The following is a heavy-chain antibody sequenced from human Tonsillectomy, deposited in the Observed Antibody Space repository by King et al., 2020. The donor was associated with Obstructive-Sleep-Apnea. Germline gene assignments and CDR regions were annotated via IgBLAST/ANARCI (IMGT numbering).Heavy chain of an antibody. Sequence: QLQESGPGLVKPSETLSLTCTVSGYSISSGYYWGWIRQPPGKGLEWIGSIYHSGSTYYNPSLKSRVTISVDTSKNQFSLKLSSVTAADTAVYYCARVELDSSGYYFVGYWGQGTLVTVSS. CDR1: GYSISSGYY. J-gene: IGHJ4*02. V-gene: IGHV4-38-2*02. CDR3: ARVELDSSGYYFVGY. D-gene: IGHD3-22*01. CDR2: IYHSGST.